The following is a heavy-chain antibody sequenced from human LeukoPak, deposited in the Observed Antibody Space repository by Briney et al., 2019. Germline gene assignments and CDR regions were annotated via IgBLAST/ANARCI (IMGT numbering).Heavy chain of an antibody. CDR2: INHSGST. J-gene: IGHJ6*03. CDR3: ASGIAARLNYYYYYMDV. V-gene: IGHV4-34*01. Sequence: SETLSLTCAGYAGSFSGYYWSWIRQPPGKGLEWIGEINHSGSTNYNPSLKSRVTISVDTSKNQFSLKLSSVTAADTAVYYCASGIAARLNYYYYYMDVWGKGTTVTVSS. D-gene: IGHD6-6*01. CDR1: AGSFSGYY.